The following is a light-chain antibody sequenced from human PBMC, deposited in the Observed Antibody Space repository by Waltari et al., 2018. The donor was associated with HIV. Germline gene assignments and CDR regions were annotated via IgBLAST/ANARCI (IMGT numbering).Light chain of an antibody. Sequence: DIQMTQSPSSLSASVGDRVTITCRASQGISNSLAWYQQKAGKAPKLLLYAASRLESGVPSRFSGSGSGTDYTLTISSLQPEDFATYYCQQYYSTLWTFGQGTKVEIK. V-gene: IGKV1-NL1*01. J-gene: IGKJ1*01. CDR1: QGISNS. CDR2: AAS. CDR3: QQYYSTLWT.